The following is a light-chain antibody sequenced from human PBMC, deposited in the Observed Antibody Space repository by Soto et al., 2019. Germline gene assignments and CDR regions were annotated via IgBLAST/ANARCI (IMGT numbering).Light chain of an antibody. CDR1: RSINTY. J-gene: IGKJ1*01. V-gene: IGKV1-39*01. Sequence: DIQMTQSPSSLSASVGDRVTITCRASRSINTYVNWYQQRPGKAPELLIYSASSLHTGVPSRFSGSGAGTNCSFTINTLVPEYCANCSCPQTYSTHHTFG. CDR3: PQTYSTHHT. CDR2: SAS.